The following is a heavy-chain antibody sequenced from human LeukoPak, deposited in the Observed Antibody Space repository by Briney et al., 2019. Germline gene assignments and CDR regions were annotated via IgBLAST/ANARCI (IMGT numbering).Heavy chain of an antibody. Sequence: GGSLRLSCAASGFTFSAYAIHWVRQAPDKGLEWVAVISYDGSNKYYADSVKGRFTISRDNSKNTLYLQMNSLRAEDTAVYYCARDPLAAAGSGYYFDYWGQGTLVTVSS. V-gene: IGHV3-30*04. J-gene: IGHJ4*02. CDR1: GFTFSAYA. CDR3: ARDPLAAAGSGYYFDY. D-gene: IGHD6-13*01. CDR2: ISYDGSNK.